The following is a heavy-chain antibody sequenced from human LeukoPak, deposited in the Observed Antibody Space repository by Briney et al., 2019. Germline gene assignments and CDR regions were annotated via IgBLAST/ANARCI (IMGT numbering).Heavy chain of an antibody. CDR2: ISYSGST. J-gene: IGHJ3*02. Sequence: SETLSLTCTVSGGSISSYYWSWIRQPPGKGLEWIGYISYSGSTNYNPSLKSRVTISVDTSKNQFSLKLSSVTAADTAVYYCAKPLRWGWNGAFDIWGQGTVVTVSS. D-gene: IGHD1-1*01. CDR1: GGSISSYY. V-gene: IGHV4-59*08. CDR3: AKPLRWGWNGAFDI.